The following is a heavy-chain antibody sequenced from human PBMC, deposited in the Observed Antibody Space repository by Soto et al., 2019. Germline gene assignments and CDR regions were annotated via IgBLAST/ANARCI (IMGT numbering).Heavy chain of an antibody. V-gene: IGHV3-23*01. CDR1: GFTFSSYA. Sequence: EVQLLESGGGLVQPGGSLRLSCAASGFTFSSYAMSWVRQAPGKGLEWVSAISGSGGSTYYADSVKGRFTISRDNSKNTLYLQMNSLGAEDTAVYYCAKLVVSGSLGSADYWGQGTLVTVSS. D-gene: IGHD1-26*01. CDR3: AKLVVSGSLGSADY. CDR2: ISGSGGST. J-gene: IGHJ4*02.